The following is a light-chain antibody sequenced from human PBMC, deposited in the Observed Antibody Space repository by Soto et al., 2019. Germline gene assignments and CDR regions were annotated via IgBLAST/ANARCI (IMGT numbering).Light chain of an antibody. CDR2: DAS. V-gene: IGKV3-11*01. J-gene: IGKJ1*01. CDR1: QSIGLA. Sequence: EIVMTQSPATLSVSPGERATLSCRASQSIGLAIAWYQHKPGQAPRLLIFDASQRATGIPARFRGSGSGTDFTLSISSLESEDFAVYYCQQRTDRPPWTFGQGTKVDIK. CDR3: QQRTDRPPWT.